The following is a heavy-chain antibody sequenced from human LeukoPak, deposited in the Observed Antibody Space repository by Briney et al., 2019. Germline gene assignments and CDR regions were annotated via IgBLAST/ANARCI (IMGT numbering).Heavy chain of an antibody. D-gene: IGHD6-6*01. CDR3: ARRAARPDSYYYGMDV. J-gene: IGHJ6*02. Sequence: GASVKVSCTASGYTFTGYCMHWVRQAPGQGLEWMGWINPNSGGTNYAQNFQGRVTMTRDTSISTAYMELSRLRSDDTAVYYCARRAARPDSYYYGMDVWGQGTTVTVSS. CDR1: GYTFTGYC. V-gene: IGHV1-2*02. CDR2: INPNSGGT.